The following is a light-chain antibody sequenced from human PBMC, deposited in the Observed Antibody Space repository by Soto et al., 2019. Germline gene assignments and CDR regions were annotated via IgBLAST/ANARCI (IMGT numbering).Light chain of an antibody. Sequence: QSALTQPASVSGSPGQSITISCTGTSSDVGGYNYVSWYQQHPGKAPKLIIYDVNTRPSGVPDRFSASKSGNTASLTISGLRSEDEADYYCCSYAGSRALFGGGTKLTVL. CDR2: DVN. CDR3: CSYAGSRAL. J-gene: IGLJ2*01. V-gene: IGLV2-11*01. CDR1: SSDVGGYNY.